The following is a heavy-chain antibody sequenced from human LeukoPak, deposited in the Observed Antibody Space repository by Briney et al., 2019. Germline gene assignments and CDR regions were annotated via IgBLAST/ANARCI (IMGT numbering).Heavy chain of an antibody. CDR1: GYSFTNYW. CDR2: IYTVDSDT. J-gene: IGHJ4*01. Sequence: GESLKISCKGSGYSFTNYWIGWVRQKPGKGLEYMGIIYTVDSDTGYGPSFQGQVTISVDKSINTAYLQWTTLKASDTAMYYCARGGSGWYFDYWGHGSLVTVSS. D-gene: IGHD6-19*01. CDR3: ARGGSGWYFDY. V-gene: IGHV5-51*01.